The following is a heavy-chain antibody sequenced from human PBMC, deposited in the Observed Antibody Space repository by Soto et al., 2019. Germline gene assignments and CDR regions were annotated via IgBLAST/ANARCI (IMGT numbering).Heavy chain of an antibody. CDR2: ISLYSDGT. CDR1: GYTFSNYG. CDR3: ARVVPGAEAWFGP. Sequence: QVQLVQSGGEVKRPGASVKVSCKTSGYTFSNYGITWVRQAPGQPLEWLGWISLYSDGTNYAQKFKGRVSITTDTSTTTAYMELRSLRSDDTAVYYCARVVPGAEAWFGPWGQGTLVTVSS. D-gene: IGHD2-2*01. V-gene: IGHV1-18*01. J-gene: IGHJ5*02.